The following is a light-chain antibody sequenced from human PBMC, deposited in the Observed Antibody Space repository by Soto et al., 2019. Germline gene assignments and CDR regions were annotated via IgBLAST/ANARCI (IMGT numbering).Light chain of an antibody. CDR2: EVS. CDR3: SSYSGSSPLYV. V-gene: IGLV2-14*01. J-gene: IGLJ1*01. CDR1: SSDIGAYNY. Sequence: QSALTQPASVSGSPGQSITISCTGNSSDIGAYNYVSWYQLHPGKAPKLMIYEVSYRTSGLSNRFSGSKSGNTASLTISGLQAEDEADYFCSSYSGSSPLYVFGTGTKLTVL.